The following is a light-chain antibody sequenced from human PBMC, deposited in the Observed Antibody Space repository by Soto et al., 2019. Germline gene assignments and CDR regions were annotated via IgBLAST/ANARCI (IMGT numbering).Light chain of an antibody. Sequence: DIQMTQFPSSVSASVGDSVTITCRASQGVSDWVAWYQQKPGEAPKLLIYGSSSLLSGVPSRFSGTRSGTDFTLTISSLQPEDFATYYCQQANSYPWTFGQGTKVDIK. CDR2: GSS. CDR1: QGVSDW. CDR3: QQANSYPWT. J-gene: IGKJ1*01. V-gene: IGKV1-12*01.